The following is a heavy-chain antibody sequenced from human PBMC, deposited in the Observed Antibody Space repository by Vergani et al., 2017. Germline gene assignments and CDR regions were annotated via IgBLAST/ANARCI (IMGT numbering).Heavy chain of an antibody. D-gene: IGHD2-2*01. V-gene: IGHV4-31*03. Sequence: QVQLQESGPGLVKPSQTLSLTCTVSGGSISSGGYYWSWIRQHPGKGLEWIGYIYYSGSTYYNPSLKSRVTISVDTSKNQFSLKLSSVTAADTAVYYCARTDHIVVVPAAPGPFDYWGQGTLVTVSS. CDR2: IYYSGST. CDR3: ARTDHIVVVPAAPGPFDY. CDR1: GGSISSGGYY. J-gene: IGHJ4*02.